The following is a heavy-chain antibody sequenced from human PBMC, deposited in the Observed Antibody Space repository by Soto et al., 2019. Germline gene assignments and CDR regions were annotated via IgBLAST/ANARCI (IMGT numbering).Heavy chain of an antibody. CDR2: ISYDGSNK. CDR1: GFTFSSYA. Sequence: GGSLRLSCAASGFTFSSYAMHWVRQAPGKGLEWVAVISYDGSNKYYADSVKGRFTISRDNSKNTLYLQMNSLRAEDAAVYYCARDAPIGSGSYYRPYYYYYYGMDVWGQGTTVTVSS. V-gene: IGHV3-30-3*01. D-gene: IGHD3-10*01. J-gene: IGHJ6*02. CDR3: ARDAPIGSGSYYRPYYYYYYGMDV.